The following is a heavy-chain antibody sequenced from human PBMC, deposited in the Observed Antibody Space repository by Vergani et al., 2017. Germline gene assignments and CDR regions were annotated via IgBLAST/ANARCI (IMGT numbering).Heavy chain of an antibody. V-gene: IGHV3-23*01. Sequence: EVQLLESGGGLVQPGGSLRLSCAASGFTFSSYAMSWVRQAPGKGLEWVSAISGSGGSTYYADSVKGRFTIPRDNSKNTLYLQMNSLRAEDTAVYYCAKDLFIALLIVVGSPLNYWGQGTLVTVSS. CDR3: AKDLFIALLIVVGSPLNY. CDR2: ISGSGGST. J-gene: IGHJ4*02. CDR1: GFTFSSYA. D-gene: IGHD2-2*01.